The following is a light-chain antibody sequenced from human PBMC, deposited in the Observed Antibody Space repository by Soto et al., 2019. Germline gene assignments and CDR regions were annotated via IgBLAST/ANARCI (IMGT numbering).Light chain of an antibody. Sequence: QSALTQPPSASWSPGQSLTISCTVTSSDVGGYNYVSWYQQRPGKAPKLVIYEVTKRPSGVPDRFSGSKSGSTASLTVSGLQADDEAEYYCASYAGTKLFVFGSGTKV. CDR1: SSDVGGYNY. CDR2: EVT. CDR3: ASYAGTKLFV. V-gene: IGLV2-8*01. J-gene: IGLJ1*01.